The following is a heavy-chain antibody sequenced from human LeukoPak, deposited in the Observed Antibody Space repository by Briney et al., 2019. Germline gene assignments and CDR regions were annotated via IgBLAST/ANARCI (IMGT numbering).Heavy chain of an antibody. CDR1: GDKFFNYW. D-gene: IGHD2-21*02. Sequence: GESLKISCQGSGDKFFNYWIGLVRQKPGSGLEWRGIIYPGDSDTIYSPSFQGHVTLSADKSITTAYLQWSSLHASATAMYYCVRNVCMHGTCYSYYDHWGQGTMVTVSS. CDR2: IYPGDSDT. CDR3: VRNVCMHGTCYSYYDH. J-gene: IGHJ4*02. V-gene: IGHV5-51*01.